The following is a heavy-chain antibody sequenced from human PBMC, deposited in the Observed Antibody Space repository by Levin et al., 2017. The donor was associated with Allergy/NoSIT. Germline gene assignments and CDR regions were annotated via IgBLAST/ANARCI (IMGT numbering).Heavy chain of an antibody. CDR3: ARDKTYYDIVTGQGAFDM. V-gene: IGHV1-18*01. J-gene: IGHJ3*02. CDR2: ISAYNGNT. Sequence: GESLKISCKASGYTFTSYGISWVRQAPGQGLEWMGWISAYNGNTNYAQKLQGRVTMTTDTSTSTAYMELRSLRSDDTAVYYCARDKTYYDIVTGQGAFDMWGQGTMVTVSS. D-gene: IGHD3-9*01. CDR1: GYTFTSYG.